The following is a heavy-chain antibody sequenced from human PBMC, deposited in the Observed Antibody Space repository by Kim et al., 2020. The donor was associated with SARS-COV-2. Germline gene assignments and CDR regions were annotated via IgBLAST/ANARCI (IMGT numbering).Heavy chain of an antibody. CDR3: AKDFLVDWDYYFYGMDV. J-gene: IGHJ6*02. D-gene: IGHD2-21*01. CDR2: ISGSGGST. CDR1: GFTFSSCA. V-gene: IGHV3-23*01. Sequence: GGSLRLSCAASGFTFSSCAMNWVRQAPGKGLEWVSSISGSGGSTYYADSVKGRFTISRDNSKSTLYLQMNSLRAEDTAVYYCAKDFLVDWDYYFYGMDVWGQGTTVTVSS.